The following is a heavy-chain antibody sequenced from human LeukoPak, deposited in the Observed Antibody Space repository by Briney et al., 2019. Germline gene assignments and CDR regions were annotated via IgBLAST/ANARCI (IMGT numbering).Heavy chain of an antibody. CDR1: GYTFSTYG. V-gene: IGHV1-18*01. CDR3: AREIGITGTTLFDY. CDR2: MNLFDGNT. J-gene: IGHJ4*02. Sequence: ASVKVSCKASGYTFSTYGITWVRQAPGQGLEWMAWMNLFDGNTNYAEKFQGRLTVTIDESTSTAYMELSSLRSEDTAVYYCAREIGITGTTLFDYWGQGTLVTVSS. D-gene: IGHD1-7*01.